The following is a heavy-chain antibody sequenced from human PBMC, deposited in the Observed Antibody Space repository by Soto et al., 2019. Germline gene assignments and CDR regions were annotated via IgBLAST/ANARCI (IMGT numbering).Heavy chain of an antibody. Sequence: SVKVSCKASGFTFTNSAVQWVRQARGQRPEWIGWIVVGSGNVGSGNRKYAQKFQERVTITRDMSTSTVYMELSSLRSEDTAVYYCVADTPQDDIVTGYENLYYYGLDVWGQGTTVTVSS. CDR3: VADTPQDDIVTGYENLYYYGLDV. D-gene: IGHD3-9*01. V-gene: IGHV1-58*01. CDR2: IVVGSGNVGSGNR. J-gene: IGHJ6*02. CDR1: GFTFTNSA.